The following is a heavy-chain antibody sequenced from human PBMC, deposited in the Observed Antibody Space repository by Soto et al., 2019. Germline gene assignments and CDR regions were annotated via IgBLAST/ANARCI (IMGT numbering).Heavy chain of an antibody. V-gene: IGHV4-30-2*01. CDR3: ARASKRYYDFWSGYSNWFDP. D-gene: IGHD3-3*01. CDR2: IYHSGST. CDR1: GGSISSGGYS. Sequence: PSETLSLTCAVSGGSISSGGYSWSWIRQPPGKGLDWSGYIYHSGSTYYNPSLKSRVTISVDRSKNQFSLKLSSVTAADTAVYYCARASKRYYDFWSGYSNWFDPWGQGTLVTVSS. J-gene: IGHJ5*02.